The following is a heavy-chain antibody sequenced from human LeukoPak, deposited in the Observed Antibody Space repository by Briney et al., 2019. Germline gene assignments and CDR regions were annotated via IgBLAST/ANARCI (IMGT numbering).Heavy chain of an antibody. CDR1: GFTFSYYS. Sequence: PGGPLRLSGAASGFTFSYYSMNWVRQAPGKGLEWVSSISGSSSYIYYADSVKGRFSISRDNAKNSLYLQMNSLRAEDTAVYYCARDLLGWELHYFDYWGQGTLVTVSS. D-gene: IGHD1-26*01. CDR3: ARDLLGWELHYFDY. V-gene: IGHV3-21*01. J-gene: IGHJ4*02. CDR2: ISGSSSYI.